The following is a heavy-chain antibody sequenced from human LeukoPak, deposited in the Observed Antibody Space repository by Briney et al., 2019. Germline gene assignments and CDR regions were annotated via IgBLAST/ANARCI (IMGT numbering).Heavy chain of an antibody. D-gene: IGHD2-21*01. CDR2: VDPEDGET. CDR3: ATGASYGDAFDI. J-gene: IGHJ3*02. CDR1: GYTFTDYY. Sequence: ASVKVSCKVSGYTFTDYYMHWVQQAPGKGLEWMGLVDPEDGETIYAEKFQGRVTITADTSTDTAYMELSSLRSEDTAVYYCATGASYGDAFDIWSQGTMVTVSS. V-gene: IGHV1-69-2*01.